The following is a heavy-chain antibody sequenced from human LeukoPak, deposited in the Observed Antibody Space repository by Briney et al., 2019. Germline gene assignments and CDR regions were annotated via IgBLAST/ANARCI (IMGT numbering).Heavy chain of an antibody. CDR2: INPNSGGT. Sequence: ASVKVSCKASGYTFTGYYMHWVRQAPGQGLEWMGRINPNSGGTKYAQKFQGRVTMTRDTSISTAYMELSRLTSDDTAVYYCATSGQLLEPLDYWGQGTLVTVSS. CDR3: ATSGQLLEPLDY. CDR1: GYTFTGYY. V-gene: IGHV1-2*06. J-gene: IGHJ4*02. D-gene: IGHD6-13*01.